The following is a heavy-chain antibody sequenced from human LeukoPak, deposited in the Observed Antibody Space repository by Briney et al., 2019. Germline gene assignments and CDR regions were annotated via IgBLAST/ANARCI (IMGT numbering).Heavy chain of an antibody. CDR1: GFTFSSYE. CDR3: AKVWDTYYYDSSGSFDY. D-gene: IGHD3-22*01. J-gene: IGHJ4*02. Sequence: GGSLRLSCVASGFTFSSYEMNWVRQAPGKGLEWVSYISRSGGTIYYADSVKGRFTISRDNSKNTLYLQMNSLRAEDTAVYYCAKVWDTYYYDSSGSFDYWGQGTLVTVSS. V-gene: IGHV3-48*03. CDR2: ISRSGGTI.